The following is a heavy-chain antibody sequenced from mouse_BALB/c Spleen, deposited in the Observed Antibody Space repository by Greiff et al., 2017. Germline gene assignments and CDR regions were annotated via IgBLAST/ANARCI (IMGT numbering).Heavy chain of an antibody. J-gene: IGHJ4*01. CDR2: IYPYNGGT. D-gene: IGHD2-3*01. Sequence: VQLKQSGPELVKPGASVKISCKASGYTFTDYNMHWVKQSHGKSLEWIGYIYPYNGGTGYNQKFKSKATLTVDNSSSTAYMELRSLTSEDSAVYYCAREDDGYLYYYAMDYWGQGTSVTVSS. CDR1: GYTFTDYN. CDR3: AREDDGYLYYYAMDY. V-gene: IGHV1S29*02.